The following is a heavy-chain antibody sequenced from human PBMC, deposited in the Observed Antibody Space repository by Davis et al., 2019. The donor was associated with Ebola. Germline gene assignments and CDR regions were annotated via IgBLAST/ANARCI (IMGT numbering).Heavy chain of an antibody. CDR3: ARHTSSSGWYFDY. D-gene: IGHD6-19*01. Sequence: GESLKISCKVSGDTFPTYWIGWVRQMPGKGLEWMGIIYPGDSDTRYSPSFQGQVTISADKSISTAYLQWSSLKASDTAMYYCARHTSSSGWYFDYWGQGTLVTVSS. CDR2: IYPGDSDT. CDR1: GDTFPTYW. J-gene: IGHJ4*02. V-gene: IGHV5-51*01.